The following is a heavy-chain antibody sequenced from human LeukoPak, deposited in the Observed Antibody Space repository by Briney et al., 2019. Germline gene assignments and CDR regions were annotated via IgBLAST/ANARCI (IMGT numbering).Heavy chain of an antibody. V-gene: IGHV4-39*01. J-gene: IGHJ4*02. CDR2: IYYSGST. CDR1: GGSISSSSYY. D-gene: IGHD2-8*01. CDR3: ARNNTLMMYPRGVEDKGFDY. Sequence: SETLSLTCTVSGGSISSSSYYWAWIRQPPGKGLEWIGSIYYSGSTHYNPSLKSRVTISVDTSKNEFSLKLTSVTAADTAVYYCARNNTLMMYPRGVEDKGFDYWGQGTLVTVSS.